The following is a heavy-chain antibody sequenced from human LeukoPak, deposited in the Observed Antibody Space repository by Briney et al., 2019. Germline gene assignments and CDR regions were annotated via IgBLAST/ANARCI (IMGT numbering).Heavy chain of an antibody. D-gene: IGHD3-16*02. J-gene: IGHJ4*02. Sequence: PGGSLRLSCAASGFTFSSYSMNWVRQAPGKGVEWVSSISSSSSYIYYADSVKGRFTISRDNAKNSLYLQMTSLRAEDTAVYYCARDPSVGVHDYVWGSYRWSDYWGQGTLVTVSS. CDR3: ARDPSVGVHDYVWGSYRWSDY. CDR2: ISSSSSYI. CDR1: GFTFSSYS. V-gene: IGHV3-21*01.